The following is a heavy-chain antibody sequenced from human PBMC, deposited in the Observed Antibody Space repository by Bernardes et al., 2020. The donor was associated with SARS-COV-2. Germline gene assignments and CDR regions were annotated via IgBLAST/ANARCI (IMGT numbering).Heavy chain of an antibody. Sequence: ASVKVSCKASGYTFTSYAMNWVRQAPGQGLEWMGWINTNTGNPTYAQGFTGRFVFSLDTSVSTAYLQISSLKAEDTAVYYCARDFSGWYADYYYYYMDVWGKGTTVTVSS. V-gene: IGHV7-4-1*02. CDR1: GYTFTSYA. D-gene: IGHD6-19*01. CDR2: INTNTGNP. CDR3: ARDFSGWYADYYYYYMDV. J-gene: IGHJ6*03.